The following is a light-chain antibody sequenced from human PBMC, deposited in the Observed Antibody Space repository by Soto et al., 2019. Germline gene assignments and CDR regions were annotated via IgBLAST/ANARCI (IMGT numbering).Light chain of an antibody. Sequence: EIVLTQSPGTLSLSPGERAALSCRASQSLSSSYLAWYQQKPGQAPRLLIYGASSRATGIPDRFSGSGSGTDFTLTISRLEPEDSAVYYCQQYGSSPTFGQGTKVEIK. J-gene: IGKJ1*01. CDR3: QQYGSSPT. CDR1: QSLSSSY. V-gene: IGKV3-20*01. CDR2: GAS.